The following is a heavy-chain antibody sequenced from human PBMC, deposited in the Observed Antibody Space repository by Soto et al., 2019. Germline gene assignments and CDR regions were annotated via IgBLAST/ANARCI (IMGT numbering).Heavy chain of an antibody. CDR1: GFTFSSYA. V-gene: IGHV3-30-3*01. D-gene: IGHD3-3*01. Sequence: PGGSLRLSCAASGFTFSSYAMHWVRQAPGKGLECVAVISYDGSNKYYADSVKGRFTISRDNSKNTLYLQMNSLRAEDTAVYYCARGITYYDFWSGYHTAGHYGMDVWGQGTTVTVSS. J-gene: IGHJ6*02. CDR3: ARGITYYDFWSGYHTAGHYGMDV. CDR2: ISYDGSNK.